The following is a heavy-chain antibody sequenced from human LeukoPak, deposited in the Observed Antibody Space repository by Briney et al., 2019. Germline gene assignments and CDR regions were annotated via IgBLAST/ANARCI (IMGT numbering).Heavy chain of an antibody. J-gene: IGHJ4*02. CDR3: ASGYNIDY. D-gene: IGHD5-24*01. V-gene: IGHV1-2*02. Sequence: ASVKVSCKTFGYTFTSYYMHWVRQAPGQGLEWMGWVIPNSGDTNYAQKFQGRVTMTRDKSINTAYMELSRLTSDDTAVYYCASGYNIDYWGQGTLVTVSS. CDR2: VIPNSGDT. CDR1: GYTFTSYY.